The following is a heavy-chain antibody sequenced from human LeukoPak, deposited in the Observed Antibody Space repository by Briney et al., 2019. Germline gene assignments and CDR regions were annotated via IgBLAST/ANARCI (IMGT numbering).Heavy chain of an antibody. CDR2: MNPNSGNT. D-gene: IGHD1-1*01. Sequence: ASVKVSCKASGYTFTSYDINWVRQATGQGLEWMGWMNPNSGNTGYAQKFQGRVTMTRNTSISTAYMELSSLRSEDTAVYYCARGGWNYYYYGMDVWGQGTTVTVSS. J-gene: IGHJ6*02. V-gene: IGHV1-8*01. CDR1: GYTFTSYD. CDR3: ARGGWNYYYYGMDV.